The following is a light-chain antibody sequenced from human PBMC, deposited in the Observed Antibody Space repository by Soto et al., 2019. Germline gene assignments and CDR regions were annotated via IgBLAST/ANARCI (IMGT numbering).Light chain of an antibody. CDR2: EVR. V-gene: IGLV2-14*01. J-gene: IGLJ1*01. Sequence: QSVLTPPASVSVYPGQSITISCPGTSSNVGGYNYVSWYRQHPDNAPTLMIYEVRNRPSAISNRFSKSKSGTTASPTISGLQAEDVADYYCISYTCSSALVCGRGTKVNVL. CDR1: SSNVGGYNY. CDR3: ISYTCSSALV.